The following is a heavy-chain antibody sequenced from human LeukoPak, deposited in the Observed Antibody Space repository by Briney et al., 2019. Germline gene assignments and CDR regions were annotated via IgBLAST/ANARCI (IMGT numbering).Heavy chain of an antibody. Sequence: GGSLRLSCAASGFTFSNYAMSWVRQTPGKGLEWVSSISGSGDSTYYADSVKGRFTISRDDAKSSLYLQMNSLRAEDTAVYYCARRNAMDVWGQGTTVIVFS. CDR1: GFTFSNYA. J-gene: IGHJ6*02. CDR2: ISGSGDST. V-gene: IGHV3-23*01. CDR3: ARRNAMDV.